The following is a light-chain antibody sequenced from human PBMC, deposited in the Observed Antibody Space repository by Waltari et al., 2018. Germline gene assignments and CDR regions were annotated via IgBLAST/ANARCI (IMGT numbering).Light chain of an antibody. CDR2: EAS. J-gene: IGKJ5*01. CDR3: QQSDTNPIA. Sequence: IQMTQSLSSLPASVGDRVTISCRASQSVTDYLNWYQQKPGKAPKLLIYEASRLHSGVPSRFSGSQSGTDFTLTISFLQPEDFATYYCQQSDTNPIAFGQGTRLEIK. CDR1: QSVTDY. V-gene: IGKV1-39*01.